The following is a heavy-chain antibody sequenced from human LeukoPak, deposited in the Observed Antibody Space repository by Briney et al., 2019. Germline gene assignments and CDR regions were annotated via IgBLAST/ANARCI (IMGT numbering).Heavy chain of an antibody. CDR2: IYPGDSDT. V-gene: IGHV5-51*01. CDR3: ARLSCSGGSCYSDYYGMDV. CDR1: GYTFTSSW. J-gene: IGHJ6*02. D-gene: IGHD2-15*01. Sequence: RPGESLKISCKGTGYTFTSSWIAWVRQMPGKGLEWMGIIYPGDSDTRYSPSFQGQVTISADKSISTAYLQWSSLKASDTAMHYCARLSCSGGSCYSDYYGMDVWGQGTTVTVSS.